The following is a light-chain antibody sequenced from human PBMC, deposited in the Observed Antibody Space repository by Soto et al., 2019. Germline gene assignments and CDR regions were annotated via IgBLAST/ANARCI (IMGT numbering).Light chain of an antibody. CDR3: QQCYSTPRT. J-gene: IGKJ1*01. Sequence: DLQMTQSPSSLSASVGARATITCRASQSISSYLNWYQQKPGKAPKLLIYAASSLQSGVPSRFSGSGSGTDFTLTISSLQPEDFATYYCQQCYSTPRTFGQGTKVDIK. V-gene: IGKV1-39*01. CDR2: AAS. CDR1: QSISSY.